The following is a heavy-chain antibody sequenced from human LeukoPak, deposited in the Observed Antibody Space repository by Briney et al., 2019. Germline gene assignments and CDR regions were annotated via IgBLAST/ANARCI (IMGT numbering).Heavy chain of an antibody. Sequence: GGSLRLSCAASGVTFSSDCMQWVRHVPGKGLGWVAFIRDEGSNKYYGHSLKRRFTISRDPSKNTVYLQMDSLRPDDTALHYCAKERFDPWGQGTLVIVSS. CDR3: AKERFDP. J-gene: IGHJ5*02. V-gene: IGHV3-30*02. CDR2: IRDEGSNK. CDR1: GVTFSSDC.